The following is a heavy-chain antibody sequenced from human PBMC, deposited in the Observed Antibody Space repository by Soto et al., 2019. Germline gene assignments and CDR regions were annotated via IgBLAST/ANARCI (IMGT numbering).Heavy chain of an antibody. J-gene: IGHJ3*02. Sequence: EGQLVESGGGLVQPGGSLTISCETSGFDFSMYSLNWVRQAPGKGLEWIGYSRSTGGITSYAASVEGRFTISRNRGKRSVFLHMNNLRVEDTAIYYCARHNYGDAFDIWGQGAIVTVSS. V-gene: IGHV3-48*01. CDR3: ARHNYGDAFDI. CDR1: GFDFSMYS. CDR2: SRSTGGIT. D-gene: IGHD3-16*01.